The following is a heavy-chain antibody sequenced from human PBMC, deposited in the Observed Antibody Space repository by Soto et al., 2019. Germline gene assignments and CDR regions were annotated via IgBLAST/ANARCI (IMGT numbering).Heavy chain of an antibody. V-gene: IGHV3-33*01. CDR2: IWYDGSNK. Sequence: QVQLMESGGGVVQPGRSLRLSCAASGFTFSSYGMHWVRQAPGKGLEWVAVIWYDGSNKYYADSVKGRFTISRDNSKNTLYLQMNSLRAEDTAVYYCARIGDYSRYDFDYYGMDVWGQGTTVTVSS. J-gene: IGHJ6*02. D-gene: IGHD5-12*01. CDR3: ARIGDYSRYDFDYYGMDV. CDR1: GFTFSSYG.